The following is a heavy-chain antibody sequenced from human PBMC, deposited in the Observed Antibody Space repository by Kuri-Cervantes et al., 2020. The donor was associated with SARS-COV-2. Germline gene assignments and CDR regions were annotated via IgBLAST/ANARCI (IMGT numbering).Heavy chain of an antibody. Sequence: GGSLRLSCAASGFTFSSYGMHWVRQAPGKGLEWVAFIRYDGSNKYYADSVKGRFTISRDNSKNTLYLQMYSLRAEDTAVYYCAKIYSDYDFWSGDDAFDIWGQGTMVTVSS. CDR2: IRYDGSNK. J-gene: IGHJ3*02. V-gene: IGHV3-30*02. CDR1: GFTFSSYG. D-gene: IGHD3-3*01. CDR3: AKIYSDYDFWSGDDAFDI.